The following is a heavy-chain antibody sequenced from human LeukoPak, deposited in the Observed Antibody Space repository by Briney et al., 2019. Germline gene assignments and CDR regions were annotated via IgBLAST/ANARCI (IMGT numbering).Heavy chain of an antibody. J-gene: IGHJ6*04. Sequence: SETLSLTCTVSGGSISSYYWSCIRQPPGKGLEWIGYIYYSGSTNYNPSLKSRVTISVDTSKNQFSLKLSSVTAADTAVYYCARQLLWFGELGGMDVWGKGTTVTVSS. CDR2: IYYSGST. D-gene: IGHD3-10*01. CDR1: GGSISSYY. V-gene: IGHV4-59*01. CDR3: ARQLLWFGELGGMDV.